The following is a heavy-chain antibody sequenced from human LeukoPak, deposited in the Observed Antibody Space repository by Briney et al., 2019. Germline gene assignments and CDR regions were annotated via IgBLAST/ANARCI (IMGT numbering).Heavy chain of an antibody. V-gene: IGHV1-2*02. CDR2: INPNTGDT. D-gene: IGHD3-10*01. CDR3: ALTGSYYGG. CDR1: EYAFTGYY. Sequence: GASVKVSCKASEYAFTGYYIHWVRQAPGQGLEWMGGINPNTGDTEYVERFQGRVTMTRDTSISTAYMELSGLKSDDTAVYYCALTGSYYGGWGQGTLVTVSS. J-gene: IGHJ4*02.